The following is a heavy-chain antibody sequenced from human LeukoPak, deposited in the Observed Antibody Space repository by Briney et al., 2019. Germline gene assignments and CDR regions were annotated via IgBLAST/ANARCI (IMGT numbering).Heavy chain of an antibody. CDR2: ISAYNGDT. V-gene: IGHV1-18*01. CDR1: GGTFSSYA. D-gene: IGHD6-19*01. CDR3: ARDPSNSSGWKTWFDP. J-gene: IGHJ5*02. Sequence: ASVKVSCKASGGTFSSYAISWVRQAPGQGLEWMGWISAYNGDTKYSQSLQGRVTMTTDRSTSTAYLELRSLRSDDTAVYYCARDPSNSSGWKTWFDPWGQGTLVTVSS.